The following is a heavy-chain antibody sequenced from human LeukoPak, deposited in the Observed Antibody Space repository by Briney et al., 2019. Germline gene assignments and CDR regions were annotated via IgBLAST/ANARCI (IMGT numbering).Heavy chain of an antibody. CDR2: ISGSGGST. CDR1: GFTFSRYG. D-gene: IGHD4-11*01. Sequence: GGSLRLSCAASGFTFSRYGMSWVRQAPGKGLEWVSAISGSGGSTYYADSVKGRFTISSDNSKNTLYLQMNSLRAEDTALYYCARRMTALTTGWFDPWGQGTLVTVSS. J-gene: IGHJ5*02. CDR3: ARRMTALTTGWFDP. V-gene: IGHV3-23*01.